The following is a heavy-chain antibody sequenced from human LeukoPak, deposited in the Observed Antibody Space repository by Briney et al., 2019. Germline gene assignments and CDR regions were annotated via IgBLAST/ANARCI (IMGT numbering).Heavy chain of an antibody. Sequence: GASVKVSCKASGYVFIDYHLHWVRQAPGQGLEWMGIINPRGGSTSHAQKFQGRVTMTRDMSTNTVSLEMSSLTSEDTGVYHCARSLYDSGWYSQFDYWGQGTLVTVSS. CDR2: INPRGGST. V-gene: IGHV1-46*01. CDR3: ARSLYDSGWYSQFDY. J-gene: IGHJ4*02. D-gene: IGHD6-19*01. CDR1: GYVFIDYH.